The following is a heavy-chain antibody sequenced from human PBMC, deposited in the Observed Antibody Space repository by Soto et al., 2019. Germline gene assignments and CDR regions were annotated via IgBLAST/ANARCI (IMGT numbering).Heavy chain of an antibody. CDR1: GFTFSSYS. Sequence: EVQLVESGGALVQPGGSLRLSCVVSGFTFSSYSMNWVRQAPGKGLEWVSYITSSSTTIYYADSVKGRFTISRDNAKNSLNLQMNSLRDEDTAVYYCARVRSGGDFDYWGQGTLVTVSS. V-gene: IGHV3-48*02. CDR3: ARVRSGGDFDY. J-gene: IGHJ4*02. D-gene: IGHD3-3*01. CDR2: ITSSSTTI.